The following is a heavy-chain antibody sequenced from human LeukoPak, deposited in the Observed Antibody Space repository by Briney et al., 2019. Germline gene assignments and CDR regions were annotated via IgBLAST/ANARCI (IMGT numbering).Heavy chain of an antibody. CDR2: MNPNNGDS. CDR3: ARTTSFTASGYDY. D-gene: IGHD6-25*01. J-gene: IGHJ4*02. CDR1: GYTFTNYH. Sequence: GASVTVSCKASGYTFTNYHINWVGQATGQGLEWMGWMNPNNGDSGYAQKFQGRVTITRDTSISTSYMELRSLRSDDTAVYFCARTTSFTASGYDYWGQGTLVTVSS. V-gene: IGHV1-8*03.